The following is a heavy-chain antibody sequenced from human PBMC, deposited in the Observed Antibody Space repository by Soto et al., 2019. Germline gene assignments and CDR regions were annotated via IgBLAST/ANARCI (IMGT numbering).Heavy chain of an antibody. CDR1: GGTFSSYA. V-gene: IGHV1-69*13. Sequence: SVKVSCKASGGTFSSYAISWVRQAPGQGLEWMGGIIPIFGTANYAQKFQGRVTITANESTSTAYMELSSLRSEDTAVYYCELGKQSYYDRSGYYPFWDYWGQGTLVTVSS. D-gene: IGHD3-22*01. J-gene: IGHJ4*02. CDR3: ELGKQSYYDRSGYYPFWDY. CDR2: IIPIFGTA.